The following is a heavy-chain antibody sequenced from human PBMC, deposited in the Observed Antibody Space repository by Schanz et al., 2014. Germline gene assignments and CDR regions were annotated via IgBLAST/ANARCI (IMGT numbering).Heavy chain of an antibody. D-gene: IGHD1-1*01. V-gene: IGHV3-66*01. Sequence: EVQLVESGGDLVQPGGSQRLSCAASGFIVSTNYMTWVRQAPGKGLECVSVLYTGGSTFYAESVRGRFFISRDSSKNTLFLHMNSLRAEDTAVYYCVRDAGRDGYNLAFDVWGQGTLVTVSS. CDR1: GFIVSTNY. CDR3: VRDAGRDGYNLAFDV. J-gene: IGHJ3*01. CDR2: LYTGGST.